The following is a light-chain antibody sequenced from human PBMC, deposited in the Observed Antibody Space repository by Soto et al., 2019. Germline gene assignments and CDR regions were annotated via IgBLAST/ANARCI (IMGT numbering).Light chain of an antibody. CDR3: QQYGSSLFT. CDR1: QSVSSSY. J-gene: IGKJ3*01. V-gene: IGKV3-20*01. CDR2: GAS. Sequence: EIVLTQSPGTLSLSPGERATLSCRASQSVSSSYLAWYQKKPGQAPRLLIYGASSRATGIPERFSGGGSGTDFTLTISRLEPEDFAVYYFQQYGSSLFTFGPGTKVDIK.